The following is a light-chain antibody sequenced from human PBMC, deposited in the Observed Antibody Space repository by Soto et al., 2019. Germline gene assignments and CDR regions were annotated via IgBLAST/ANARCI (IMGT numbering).Light chain of an antibody. Sequence: FVMTQSPDSLAVSLGERATINCKSSQNVLYNSNSKNYLAWYQQKPGQPPKLLFYWASTRESGVPDRFSASGSGTDFTLTISSLQADDVAVYYCQQYYSPPHTFGQGTKLEIK. CDR2: WAS. V-gene: IGKV4-1*01. J-gene: IGKJ2*01. CDR3: QQYYSPPHT. CDR1: QNVLYNSNSKNY.